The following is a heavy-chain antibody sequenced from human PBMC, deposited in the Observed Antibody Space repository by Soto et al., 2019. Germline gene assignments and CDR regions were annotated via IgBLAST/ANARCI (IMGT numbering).Heavy chain of an antibody. Sequence: SETLSLTCSVSGGSISGSYWSWIRQSPGKGLEWLGYVYYTGSTNYSPSFRSRVSISVDTSKNEFSLRLSSVTAADTAVYFCARSVEVPGAHIDYWGQGTQVTVSS. D-gene: IGHD2-8*02. CDR1: GGSISGSY. CDR2: VYYTGST. CDR3: ARSVEVPGAHIDY. J-gene: IGHJ4*02. V-gene: IGHV4-59*01.